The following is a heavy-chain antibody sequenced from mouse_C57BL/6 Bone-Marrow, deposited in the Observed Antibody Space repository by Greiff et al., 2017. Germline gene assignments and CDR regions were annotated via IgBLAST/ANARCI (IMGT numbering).Heavy chain of an antibody. CDR2: ISDGGSYT. CDR1: GFTFSSYA. Sequence: DVHLVESGGGLVKPGGSLKLSCAASGFTFSSYAMSWVRQTPEKRLEWVATISDGGSYTYYPDNVKGRFTISRDNAKNNLYLQMSHLKSEDTAMYYCARQLRAMDYWGQGTSVTVS. CDR3: ARQLRAMDY. V-gene: IGHV5-4*01. D-gene: IGHD2-4*01. J-gene: IGHJ4*01.